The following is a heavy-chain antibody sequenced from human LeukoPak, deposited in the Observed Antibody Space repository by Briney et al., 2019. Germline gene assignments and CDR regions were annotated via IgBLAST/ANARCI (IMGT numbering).Heavy chain of an antibody. Sequence: GGSLRLSCAASGFTFSTYWMNWVRQAPGKGLEWVSSISSSSSYIYYADTVKGRFTISRDNAKNSLYLQMNSLRAEDTAVYYCARVGILTGYYIFDYWGQGTLVTVSS. D-gene: IGHD3-9*01. CDR1: GFTFSTYW. CDR3: ARVGILTGYYIFDY. J-gene: IGHJ4*02. CDR2: ISSSSSYI. V-gene: IGHV3-21*01.